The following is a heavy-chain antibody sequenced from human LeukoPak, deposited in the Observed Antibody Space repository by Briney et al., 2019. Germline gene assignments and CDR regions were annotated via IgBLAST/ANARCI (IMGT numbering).Heavy chain of an antibody. D-gene: IGHD2/OR15-2a*01. V-gene: IGHV3-21*01. CDR3: ARETLLSTFDP. J-gene: IGHJ5*02. CDR1: GFTFSSYS. CDR2: ISSSSSHI. Sequence: GRSLRLSCAAAGFTFSSYSMNWVRQAPGKVLEWVSSISSSSSHIYYADSVRGRFTISGDNAKNSLYLQMNSLRAEDTAVYYCARETLLSTFDPWGQGTLVTVSS.